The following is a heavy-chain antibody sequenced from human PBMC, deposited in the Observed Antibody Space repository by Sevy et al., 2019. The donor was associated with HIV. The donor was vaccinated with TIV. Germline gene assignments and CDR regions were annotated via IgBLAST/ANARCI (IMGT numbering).Heavy chain of an antibody. J-gene: IGHJ6*03. CDR2: ISGSGGST. CDR1: GFTFSSYA. V-gene: IGHV3-23*01. CDR3: AKDGDTAMDGEDDYYYMDV. D-gene: IGHD5-18*01. Sequence: WGSLRLSCAASGFTFSSYAMSWVRQAPGKGLEWVSAISGSGGSTYYADSVKGRFTISRDNSKNTLYLQMNSLRAEDTAVYYCAKDGDTAMDGEDDYYYMDVWGKGTTVTVSS.